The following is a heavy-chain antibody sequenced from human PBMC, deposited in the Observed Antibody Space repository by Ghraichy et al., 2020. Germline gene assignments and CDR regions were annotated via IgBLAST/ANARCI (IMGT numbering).Heavy chain of an antibody. CDR3: ARDWRELQISFFDY. D-gene: IGHD1-26*01. CDR1: GGSISSYY. V-gene: IGHV4-59*01. J-gene: IGHJ4*02. Sequence: SETLSLTCTVSGGSISSYYWSWIRQPPGKGLEWIGYIYSTGSTNYNPSLKSRVTISVDTSKNQFSLKVSSVTAADTAVYYCARDWRELQISFFDYWAQGTLVTVSS. CDR2: IYSTGST.